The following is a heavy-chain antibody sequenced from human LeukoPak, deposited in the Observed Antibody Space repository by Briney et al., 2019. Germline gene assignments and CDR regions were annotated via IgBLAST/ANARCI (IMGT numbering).Heavy chain of an antibody. CDR3: AKDYEYSGSYLLLYFDY. CDR2: ISGSGGST. CDR1: GFTFSSYA. V-gene: IGHV3-23*01. J-gene: IGHJ4*02. Sequence: GGSQRLSCAASGFTFSSYAMSWVRQAPGKGLEWVSSISGSGGSTYYADSVKGRFTISRDNSKNTLYLQMNSLRAEDTAVYYRAKDYEYSGSYLLLYFDYWGQGTLVTVSS. D-gene: IGHD1-26*01.